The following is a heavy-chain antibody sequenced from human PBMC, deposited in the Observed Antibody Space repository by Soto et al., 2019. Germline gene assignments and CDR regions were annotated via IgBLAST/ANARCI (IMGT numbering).Heavy chain of an antibody. J-gene: IGHJ4*02. CDR3: VRDDDNLDNGLDH. V-gene: IGHV3-30*19. CDR1: GFTFNSYG. Sequence: QVQLVESGGGVVQPGGSLRLSCTASGFTFNSYGMHWVRQAPGKGLQWVAVIPHDGTYQYYLDSVKGRFTISRDNSKDTLYLQMNSLRVEDTAVYYCVRDDDNLDNGLDHWGQGTLVTVSS. CDR2: IPHDGTYQ. D-gene: IGHD1-1*01.